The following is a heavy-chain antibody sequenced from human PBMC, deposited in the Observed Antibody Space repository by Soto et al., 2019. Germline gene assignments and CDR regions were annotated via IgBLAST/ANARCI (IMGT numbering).Heavy chain of an antibody. D-gene: IGHD5-18*01. Sequence: GGSLRLSCAASVFTVSRYGMHWVRQAPGKGLEWVALISYVGSKTYYADSVKGRFTISRDNSKNTLYLQMSSLRVEDTAVYYCAKVRLRDYSLGYVFDSWGQGTLVTVSS. CDR1: VFTVSRYG. V-gene: IGHV3-30*18. CDR3: AKVRLRDYSLGYVFDS. CDR2: ISYVGSKT. J-gene: IGHJ4*02.